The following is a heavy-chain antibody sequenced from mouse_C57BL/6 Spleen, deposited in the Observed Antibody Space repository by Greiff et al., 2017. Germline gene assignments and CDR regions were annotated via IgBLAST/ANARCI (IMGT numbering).Heavy chain of an antibody. Sequence: VQLQQPGAELVRPGSSVKLSCKASGYTFTSYWMDWVKQRPGQGLEWIGNIYPSDSETHYNQKFKDKATLTVDKSSSTAYMQLSSLTSEDSAVYYCARDWDEDYFDYWGQGTTLTVSS. D-gene: IGHD4-1*01. CDR2: IYPSDSET. CDR1: GYTFTSYW. V-gene: IGHV1-61*01. CDR3: ARDWDEDYFDY. J-gene: IGHJ2*01.